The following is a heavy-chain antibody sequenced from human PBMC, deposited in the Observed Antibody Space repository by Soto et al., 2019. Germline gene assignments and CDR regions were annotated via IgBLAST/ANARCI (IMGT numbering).Heavy chain of an antibody. CDR1: GFTVSRKY. CDR2: IQSGGPT. V-gene: IGHV3-66*01. J-gene: IGHJ6*04. CDR3: AGDDVLCDGGRCYGVPLDV. Sequence: EVQLVESGGGLVQPGGSLRLSCAASGFTVSRKYMSWVRQAPGKGLEWVSLIQSGGPTYYADSVKGRFTISRDTSENTVHLQVDSLRAEDTAVYYGAGDDVLCDGGRCYGVPLDVWGKGTPVTVSS. D-gene: IGHD2-15*01.